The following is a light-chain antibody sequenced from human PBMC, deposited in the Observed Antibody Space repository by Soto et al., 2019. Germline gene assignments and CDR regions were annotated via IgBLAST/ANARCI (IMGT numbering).Light chain of an antibody. Sequence: DIQMTQSPSSLSASVGDRVTITCRASQSIRSYLNWYQQKPGKAPKLLIYASSSLQSGVPSRVSGSGSGTYFTLTISSLQPEDFATYYCQHSYSTPRTFGGGTKVEIK. J-gene: IGKJ4*01. V-gene: IGKV1-39*01. CDR3: QHSYSTPRT. CDR1: QSIRSY. CDR2: ASS.